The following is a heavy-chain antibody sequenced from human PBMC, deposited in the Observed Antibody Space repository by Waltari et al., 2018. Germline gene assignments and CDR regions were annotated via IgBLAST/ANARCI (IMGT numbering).Heavy chain of an antibody. CDR2: ISYDGSNK. V-gene: IGHV3-30*04. CDR1: GFTFRSYA. J-gene: IGHJ4*02. CDR3: ASEQWRGYFDY. Sequence: QVQLVESGGGVFQPGRSLRLSCAASGFTFRSYAMPGVRQAPGKGLEWVAVISYDGSNKYYVDSVKGRFTISRDNSKNTLYLQMNSLRAEDTAVYYCASEQWRGYFDYWGQGTLVTVSS. D-gene: IGHD6-19*01.